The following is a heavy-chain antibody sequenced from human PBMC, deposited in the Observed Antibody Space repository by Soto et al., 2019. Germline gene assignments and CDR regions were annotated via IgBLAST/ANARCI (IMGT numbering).Heavy chain of an antibody. Sequence: HSETLSLTCTVSGGSISSYYWSWIRQPPGKGLEWIGYIYYSGSTNYNPSLKSRVTISVDTSKNQFSLKLSPVTAADTAVYYCAGGVYDSSGYYGYYFDYWGQGTLVTVSS. J-gene: IGHJ4*02. CDR2: IYYSGST. CDR3: AGGVYDSSGYYGYYFDY. V-gene: IGHV4-59*01. CDR1: GGSISSYY. D-gene: IGHD3-22*01.